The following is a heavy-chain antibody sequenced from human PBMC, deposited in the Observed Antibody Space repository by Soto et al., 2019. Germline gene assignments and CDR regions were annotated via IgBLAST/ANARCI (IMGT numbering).Heavy chain of an antibody. CDR3: AKSGRSGSFDY. D-gene: IGHD3-3*01. CDR2: ISYDGSNK. Sequence: GGSLRLSCAASGFTFSSYGMHWVRQAPGKGLEWVAVISYDGSNKYYADSVKGRFTISRDNSKNTLYLQMNSLRAEDTAVYYCAKSGRSGSFDYWGQGTLVTVSS. CDR1: GFTFSSYG. J-gene: IGHJ4*02. V-gene: IGHV3-30*18.